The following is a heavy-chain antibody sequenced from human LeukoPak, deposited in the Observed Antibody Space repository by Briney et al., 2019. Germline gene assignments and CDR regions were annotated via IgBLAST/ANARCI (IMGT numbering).Heavy chain of an antibody. V-gene: IGHV1-69*04. D-gene: IGHD3-10*01. Sequence: SVKVSCKASGGTFSSYTISWVRQAPGQGLEWMGRIIPILGIANYAQKFQGRVTITADKSTSTAYMELSSLRSEDTAVYYCARDGYETYYYGSGSYSNWFDPWGQGTLVTVPS. J-gene: IGHJ5*02. CDR2: IIPILGIA. CDR1: GGTFSSYT. CDR3: ARDGYETYYYGSGSYSNWFDP.